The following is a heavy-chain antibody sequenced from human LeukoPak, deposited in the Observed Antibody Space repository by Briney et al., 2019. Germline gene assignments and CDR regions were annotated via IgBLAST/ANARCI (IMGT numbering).Heavy chain of an antibody. J-gene: IGHJ3*02. CDR2: ISDDGGST. Sequence: GGSLRLSCAAPGFTFSSYAMSWVRQAPGKGLEWVSAISDDGGSTYYADSVKGRFTISRDNSKNTLYLQMNSLRAEDTAVYYCAKVLITIFGVVRYDAFDIWGQGTMVTVSS. V-gene: IGHV3-23*01. CDR1: GFTFSSYA. D-gene: IGHD3-3*01. CDR3: AKVLITIFGVVRYDAFDI.